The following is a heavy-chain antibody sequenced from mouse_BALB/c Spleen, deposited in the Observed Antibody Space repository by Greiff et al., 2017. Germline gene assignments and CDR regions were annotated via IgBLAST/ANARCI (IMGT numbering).Heavy chain of an antibody. V-gene: IGHV3-6*02. CDR3: ARGARFAY. J-gene: IGHJ3*01. CDR1: GYSITSGYY. CDR2: ISYDGSN. Sequence: EVKVEESGPGLVKPSQSLSLTCSVTGYSITSGYYWNWIRQFPGNKLEWMGYISYDGSNNYNPSLKNRISITRDTSKNQFFLKLNSVTTEDTATYYCARGARFAYWGQGTLVTVSA.